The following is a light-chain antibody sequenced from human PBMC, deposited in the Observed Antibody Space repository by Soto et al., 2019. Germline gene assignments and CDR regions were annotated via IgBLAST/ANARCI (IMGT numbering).Light chain of an antibody. CDR3: SSYTSSSTSYV. V-gene: IGLV2-14*01. J-gene: IGLJ1*01. CDR2: EVT. Sequence: SVLTQPASESGSPGQSITISCTGTSSDVGGYNYVSWYQQHPGKAPKLMIYEVTNRPSGVSNRFSGSKSGNTASPTISGLQAEDEADYYCSSYTSSSTSYVFGTGTKVTVL. CDR1: SSDVGGYNY.